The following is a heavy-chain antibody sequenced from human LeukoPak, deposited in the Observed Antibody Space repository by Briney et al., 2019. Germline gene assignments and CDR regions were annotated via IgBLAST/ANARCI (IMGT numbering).Heavy chain of an antibody. CDR1: GYTFTGYY. J-gene: IGHJ6*02. CDR3: ARDSYCSSISCYDYYYYGMDV. D-gene: IGHD2-2*01. Sequence: ASVKVSCKASGYTFTGYYMHWVRQAPGQGLEWMGGIIPIFGTANYAQKFQGRVTITADESTSTAYMELSSLRSEDTAVYYCARDSYCSSISCYDYYYYGMDVWGQGTTVTVSS. CDR2: IIPIFGTA. V-gene: IGHV1-69*13.